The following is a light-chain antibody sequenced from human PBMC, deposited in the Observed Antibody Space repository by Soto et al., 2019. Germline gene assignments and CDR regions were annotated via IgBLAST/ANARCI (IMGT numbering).Light chain of an antibody. CDR2: GAS. Sequence: EIVMTQSPATLSVSPGERATLSCRASQSVSSNLAWYQQKPGQPPRLLIYGASTRDTGIPARFSGSGSGTDFTLTISSLQSEDFAVYYCQQYNNWPLTFGGGTKVEI. CDR3: QQYNNWPLT. CDR1: QSVSSN. V-gene: IGKV3-15*01. J-gene: IGKJ4*01.